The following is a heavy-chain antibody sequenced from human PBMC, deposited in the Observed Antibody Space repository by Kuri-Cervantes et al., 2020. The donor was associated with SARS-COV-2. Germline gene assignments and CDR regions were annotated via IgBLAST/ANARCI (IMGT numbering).Heavy chain of an antibody. CDR1: GYTFTGYY. CDR2: INPNSGGT. Sequence: ASVKVSCKASGYTFTGYYMHWVRQAPGQGLEWMGWINPNSGGTNYAQKFQGWVTMTRDTSISTVYMELSRLGSDDTAVYYCARAQPLELIRYDSSGYYPQYFQHWGQGTLVTVSS. V-gene: IGHV1-2*04. J-gene: IGHJ1*01. D-gene: IGHD3-22*01. CDR3: ARAQPLELIRYDSSGYYPQYFQH.